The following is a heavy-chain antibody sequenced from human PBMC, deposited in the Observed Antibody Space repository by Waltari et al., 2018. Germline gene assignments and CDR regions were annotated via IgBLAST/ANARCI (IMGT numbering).Heavy chain of an antibody. CDR2: IYVGGTT. CDR1: GESVVRND. V-gene: IGHV4-4*07. D-gene: IGHD3-16*01. Sequence: QVQLHESGPGLVQPSETLSLACSVSGESVVRNDWSWIRQSAGKGMEWIGRIYVGGTTNYNPALSGRVSMSVDMSKNQIFLKIMSVTAADTGVYYCARETRHGDWFDPWGQGTLVTVSS. J-gene: IGHJ5*02. CDR3: ARETRHGDWFDP.